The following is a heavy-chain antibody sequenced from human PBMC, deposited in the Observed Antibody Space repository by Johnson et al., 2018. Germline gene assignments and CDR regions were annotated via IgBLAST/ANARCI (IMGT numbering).Heavy chain of an antibody. CDR2: ISGSGGST. D-gene: IGHD3-3*01. V-gene: IGHV3-23*04. CDR1: GFTFSSYA. Sequence: VQLVESGGGLVQPGGSLRLSCAASGFTFSSYAMSWVRQAPGKGLEWVPAISGSGGSTYYADSVKGRFTISGDNSKKTLYLQINSLKAEDTAVYYCAKDYPPHYDFWSGYSSAVRYYYYGMDVWGQGTTVTVSS. CDR3: AKDYPPHYDFWSGYSSAVRYYYYGMDV. J-gene: IGHJ6*02.